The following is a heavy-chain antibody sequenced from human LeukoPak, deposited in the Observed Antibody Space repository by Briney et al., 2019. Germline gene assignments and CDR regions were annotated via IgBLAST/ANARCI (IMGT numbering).Heavy chain of an antibody. CDR2: INPNSGGT. D-gene: IGHD6-19*01. CDR3: ARVVAGTWGVFDY. J-gene: IGHJ4*02. V-gene: IGHV1-2*04. CDR1: GYTFTGYC. Sequence: GASVKVSCKASGYTFTGYCMHRVRQAPGQGLEWMGWINPNSGGTDYAQKFQGWVTMTRDTSISTAYMELSRLRSDDTAVYYCARVVAGTWGVFDYWGQGTLVTVSS.